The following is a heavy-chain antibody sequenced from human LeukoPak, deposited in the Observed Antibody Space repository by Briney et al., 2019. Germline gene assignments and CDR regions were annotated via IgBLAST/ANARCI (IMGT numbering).Heavy chain of an antibody. CDR2: INHSGNT. V-gene: IGHV4-34*01. D-gene: IGHD2-2*01. CDR1: GGSFNTYY. Sequence: PSETLSLTCAVSGGSFNTYYWSWIRQPPGKGLEWIGEINHSGNTNSNPSLKSRVTISVDTSKNQFSLKLSSVTAADTAVYYCASRGGVVVPAATLPKNWFDPWGQGTLVTVSS. J-gene: IGHJ5*02. CDR3: ASRGGVVVPAATLPKNWFDP.